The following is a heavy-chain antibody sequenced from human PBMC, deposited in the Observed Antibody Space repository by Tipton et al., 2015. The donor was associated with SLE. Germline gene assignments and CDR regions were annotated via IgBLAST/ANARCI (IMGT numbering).Heavy chain of an antibody. Sequence: TLSLTCTVSGGSMRSHYWSWIRQPPGKGLEWIGYIHYSGNTDYNPSLKSRVTISADTSKSQFSLTLNFVTAADTAVYYCVRSYQGMDWGQGTLVTVSS. V-gene: IGHV4-59*11. D-gene: IGHD2-2*01. J-gene: IGHJ4*02. CDR1: GGSMRSHY. CDR2: IHYSGNT. CDR3: VRSYQGMD.